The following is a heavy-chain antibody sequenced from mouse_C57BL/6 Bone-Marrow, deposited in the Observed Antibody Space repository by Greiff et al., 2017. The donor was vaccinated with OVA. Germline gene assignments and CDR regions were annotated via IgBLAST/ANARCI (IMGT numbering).Heavy chain of an antibody. CDR3: TTDDYDEKTYGYAMDY. V-gene: IGHV14-4*01. Sequence: EVQLQQSGAELVRPGASVKLSCTASGFNIKDDYMHWVKQRPEQGLEWIGWIDPENGDTEYASKFQGKATITADPSSNTAYLQLSSLTSEDTAVYYCTTDDYDEKTYGYAMDYWGQGTSVTVSS. CDR2: IDPENGDT. CDR1: GFNIKDDY. D-gene: IGHD2-4*01. J-gene: IGHJ4*01.